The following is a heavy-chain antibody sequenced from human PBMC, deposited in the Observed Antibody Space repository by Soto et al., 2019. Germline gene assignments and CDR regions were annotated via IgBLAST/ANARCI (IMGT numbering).Heavy chain of an antibody. CDR2: ISAYNGNT. CDR3: ARDHRLLWFEESKFSCMDV. D-gene: IGHD3-10*01. CDR1: GYTFTSYG. Sequence: QVQLVQSGAEVKKPGASVRVSCKASGYTFTSYGISWVRQAPGQGLEWMGWISAYNGNTNYAQKLQGRVTMTTDTTTNTAYMVLRRLRSDDTAAYYCARDHRLLWFEESKFSCMDVWGQVTTVTVS. V-gene: IGHV1-18*04. J-gene: IGHJ6*02.